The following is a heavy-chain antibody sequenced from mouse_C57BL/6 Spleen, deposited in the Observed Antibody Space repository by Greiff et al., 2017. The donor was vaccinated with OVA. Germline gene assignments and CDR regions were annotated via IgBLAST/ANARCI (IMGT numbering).Heavy chain of an antibody. CDR3: ARQGYDYGFDY. CDR1: GYTFTSYW. Sequence: QVQLQQPGAELVKPGASVKLSCKASGYTFTSYWMHWVKQRPGQGLEWIGMIHPNSGSTNYNEKFKSKATLTVDKSSSTAYMQLSSLTSEGSAVYYCARQGYDYGFDYWGQGTTLTVSS. J-gene: IGHJ2*01. V-gene: IGHV1-64*01. CDR2: IHPNSGST. D-gene: IGHD2-4*01.